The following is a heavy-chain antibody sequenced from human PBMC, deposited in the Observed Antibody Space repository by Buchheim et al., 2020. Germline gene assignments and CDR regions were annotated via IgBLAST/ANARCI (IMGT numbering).Heavy chain of an antibody. J-gene: IGHJ6*03. D-gene: IGHD2-2*02. V-gene: IGHV3-30*18. CDR1: GFTFSTYG. CDR2: ISYDGSNK. Sequence: QVQLVESGGGVVQPGRSLRLSCAASGFTFSTYGMHWVRQAPGKGLEWVAVISYDGSNKYYADSVKGRFTISRDNSKNTLYLQMNSLRAEDTAVYYCAKGLLLYADYCYYYMDVWGKGTT. CDR3: AKGLLLYADYCYYYMDV.